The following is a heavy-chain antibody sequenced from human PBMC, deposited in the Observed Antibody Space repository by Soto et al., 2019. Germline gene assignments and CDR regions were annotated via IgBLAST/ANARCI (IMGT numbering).Heavy chain of an antibody. Sequence: PSETLSLTCAVYGGSFSGYYWSWIRQPPGKGLEWIGEIHHSGGTNYNPSLKSRVTISRDTSKSQLSLKLSSVSAADTAVYYCARLNYYDSSPFDYWGQGTLVTVS. CDR3: ARLNYYDSSPFDY. CDR1: GGSFSGYY. D-gene: IGHD3-22*01. J-gene: IGHJ4*02. CDR2: IHHSGGT. V-gene: IGHV4-34*01.